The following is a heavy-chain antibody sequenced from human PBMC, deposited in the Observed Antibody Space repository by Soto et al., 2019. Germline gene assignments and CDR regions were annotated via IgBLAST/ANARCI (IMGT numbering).Heavy chain of an antibody. Sequence: EVQLVESGGGLVRPGGSLRLSCAVSGFTFTNYWMHWVRQAPGNGLVWVSRINNDGSGTSYADSVKGRFTISRDNAKNTLYLQMDSLRAEDTGVYFCGSVFEYWGQGTPVTVSS. CDR3: GSVFEY. CDR1: GFTFTNYW. V-gene: IGHV3-74*01. CDR2: INNDGSGT. J-gene: IGHJ4*02.